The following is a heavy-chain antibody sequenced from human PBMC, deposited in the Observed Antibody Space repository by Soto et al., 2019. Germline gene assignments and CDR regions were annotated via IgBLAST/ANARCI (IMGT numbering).Heavy chain of an antibody. V-gene: IGHV4-4*02. CDR1: SGSISSSNW. D-gene: IGHD3-10*01. Sequence: QVQLQKSGPGLVKPSGTLSLTCAVSSGSISSSNWWSWVRQPPGKGLEWIGEIYHSGSTNYNPSLKSRVTISVDKSKNQFSLKLSSVTAADTAVYYCARVRGLRGLDRHDAFDIWGQGTMVTVSS. CDR2: IYHSGST. CDR3: ARVRGLRGLDRHDAFDI. J-gene: IGHJ3*02.